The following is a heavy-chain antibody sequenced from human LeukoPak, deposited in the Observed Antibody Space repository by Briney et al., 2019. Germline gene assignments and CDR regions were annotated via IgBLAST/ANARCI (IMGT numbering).Heavy chain of an antibody. CDR1: GYTFTGYY. Sequence: ASVKVSCKASGYTFTGYYMHWVRQAPGQGLEWMGRINPNSGGTNYAQKFQGRVTMTRDTSISTAYKDLSRLRSDDTAVYYCARDLERYCSSTSCYKGFDPWGQGTLVTVSS. V-gene: IGHV1-2*06. J-gene: IGHJ5*02. CDR3: ARDLERYCSSTSCYKGFDP. CDR2: INPNSGGT. D-gene: IGHD2-2*02.